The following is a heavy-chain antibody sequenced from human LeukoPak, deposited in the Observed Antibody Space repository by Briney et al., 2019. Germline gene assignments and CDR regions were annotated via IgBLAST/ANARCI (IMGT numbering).Heavy chain of an antibody. J-gene: IGHJ3*02. CDR1: RDSVSSNSAA. CDR3: ARGSAFDM. CDR2: TCYRSNWHN. Sequence: SQTLSLTCAISRDSVSSNSAAWNWIRQSPSRGLEWLGRTCYRSNWHNNYAVSVKSRITINSDTSKNQFSLQLNSVTPEDTAVYYCARGSAFDMWGQGTMVTVSS. V-gene: IGHV6-1*01.